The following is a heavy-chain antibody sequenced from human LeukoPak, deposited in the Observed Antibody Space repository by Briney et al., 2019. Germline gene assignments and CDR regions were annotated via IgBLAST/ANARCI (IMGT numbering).Heavy chain of an antibody. CDR2: ISGSGGSS. J-gene: IGHJ5*02. CDR3: ARGIAVAGTTWFDP. D-gene: IGHD6-19*01. V-gene: IGHV3-23*01. CDR1: GFTFSSYA. Sequence: GGSLRLSCAASGFTFSSYAMSWVRQAPGKGLEWVSAISGSGGSSYYAGSVKGRFTISRDNAKNPLYLQMNSLRAEDTAVYYCARGIAVAGTTWFDPWGQGTLVTVSS.